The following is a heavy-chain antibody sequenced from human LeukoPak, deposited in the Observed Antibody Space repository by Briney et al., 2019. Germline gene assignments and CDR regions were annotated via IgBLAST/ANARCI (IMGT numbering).Heavy chain of an antibody. Sequence: GASVKVSCKASGGTFSSYVISWVRQAPGQGLEWMGGIIPIFGTANYAQKFQGRVTITADESTSTAYMELSSLRSEDTAVYYCAREGVPRPFGELNYFDYWGQGTLVTVSS. V-gene: IGHV1-69*13. CDR3: AREGVPRPFGELNYFDY. CDR1: GGTFSSYV. D-gene: IGHD3-10*01. CDR2: IIPIFGTA. J-gene: IGHJ4*02.